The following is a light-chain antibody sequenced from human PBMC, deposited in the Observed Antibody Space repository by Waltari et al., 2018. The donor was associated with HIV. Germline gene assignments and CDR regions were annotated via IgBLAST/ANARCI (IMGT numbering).Light chain of an antibody. CDR1: ALTKYY. CDR3: FSAADDNLRV. CDR2: KNT. V-gene: IGLV3-27*01. Sequence: SYELTQPSSVSVSPGQTARITCYGDALTKYYARWYQQKPGQAPVLVIYKNTERPSGIPGRFSGSRSGTTVTLTISGAQVGDEADYYCFSAADDNLRVFGGGTKLTVL. J-gene: IGLJ3*02.